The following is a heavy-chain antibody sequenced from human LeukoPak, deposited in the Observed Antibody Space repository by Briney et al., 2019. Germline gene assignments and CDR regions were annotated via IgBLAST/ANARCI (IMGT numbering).Heavy chain of an antibody. CDR3: ARMVLAAAGYFDY. CDR1: GGSISSYY. V-gene: IGHV4-4*07. J-gene: IGHJ4*02. Sequence: SETLSLTCTVSGGSISSYYWSWIRQPAGKGLEWIGRVYFSGGTNYNPSLKSRVSISVDTSKNLFSLKLDSVTAADTAVYYCARMVLAAAGYFDYWGQGTLVTVSP. CDR2: VYFSGGT. D-gene: IGHD6-13*01.